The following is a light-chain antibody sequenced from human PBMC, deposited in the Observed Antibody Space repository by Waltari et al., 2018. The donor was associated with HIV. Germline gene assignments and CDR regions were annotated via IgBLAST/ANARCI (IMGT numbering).Light chain of an antibody. Sequence: EIVLTQSPGTLSLSPGDRATLSCRASQSVSNKFLAWYQHKRGQAPRLLVYGASSRARGIPDRFSGSGSGTDFTLTISRLEPEDFAMCYCQQYGSSTYSFGQGTKLEIK. CDR3: QQYGSSTYS. J-gene: IGKJ2*03. V-gene: IGKV3-20*01. CDR1: QSVSNKF. CDR2: GAS.